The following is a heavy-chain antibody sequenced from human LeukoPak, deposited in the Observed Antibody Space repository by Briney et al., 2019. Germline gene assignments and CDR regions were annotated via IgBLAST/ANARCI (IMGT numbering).Heavy chain of an antibody. CDR2: ITSSSSYI. J-gene: IGHJ6*03. D-gene: IGHD1-26*01. CDR3: ARDPYSGSYGPYYYYYMGV. V-gene: IGHV3-21*06. CDR1: GFTFSSYN. Sequence: GGSLRLSCAASGFTFSSYNMNWVRQAPGKGPEWVSSITSSSSYIYYADSVKGRFTISRDNAKNSLYLQMDSLRVEDTAVYYCARDPYSGSYGPYYYYYMGVWGEGTTVTISS.